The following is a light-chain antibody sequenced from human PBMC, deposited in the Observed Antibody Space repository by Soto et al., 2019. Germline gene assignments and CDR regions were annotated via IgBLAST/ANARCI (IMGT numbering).Light chain of an antibody. CDR2: AVS. V-gene: IGLV2-14*03. CDR1: SNDIGSYNH. Sequence: QSALTQPASVSGSPGQSITISCSGTSNDIGSYNHVAWYQQFPGKSPKLMIYAVSDRPPGVSDRFSGSKSGNTASLTISGIQAEDEGDYYCGSITRSSTSVFGTGTKVTVL. J-gene: IGLJ1*01. CDR3: GSITRSSTSV.